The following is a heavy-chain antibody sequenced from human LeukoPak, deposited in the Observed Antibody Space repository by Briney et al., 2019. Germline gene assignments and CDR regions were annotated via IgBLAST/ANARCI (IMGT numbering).Heavy chain of an antibody. D-gene: IGHD3-22*01. Sequence: SETLSLTCTVSGGSISSYYWSWIRQPAGKGLEWIGRIYTSGSINYNPSLKSRVTMSVDTSKNQFSLKLSSVTAADTAVYYCARDSDSSGYYSISFDYWGQGTLVTVSS. J-gene: IGHJ4*02. V-gene: IGHV4-4*07. CDR3: ARDSDSSGYYSISFDY. CDR2: IYTSGSI. CDR1: GGSISSYY.